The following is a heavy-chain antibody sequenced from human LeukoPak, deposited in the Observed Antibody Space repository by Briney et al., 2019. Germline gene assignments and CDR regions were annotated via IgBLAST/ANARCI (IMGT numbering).Heavy chain of an antibody. CDR2: MNPNSGNT. V-gene: IGHV1-8*03. Sequence: ASVRVSCTASGYTFTSYDINWVRQAPGQGLEWMGWMNPNSGNTGYAQKLQGRVTITRNTSISTAYMELSSLRSEDTAVYYCARGGRITIFGVVIIPEYYYYYYYMDVWGKGTTVTVPS. J-gene: IGHJ6*03. CDR3: ARGGRITIFGVVIIPEYYYYYYYMDV. CDR1: GYTFTSYD. D-gene: IGHD3-3*01.